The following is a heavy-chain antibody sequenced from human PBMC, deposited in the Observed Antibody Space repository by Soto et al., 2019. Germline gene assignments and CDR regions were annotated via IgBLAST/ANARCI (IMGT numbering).Heavy chain of an antibody. Sequence: RGALRLSYAASGLTLSSCGMLWVRQAPGKGLEWVAVISYDGSNKYYADSVKGRFTISRDNSKNTLYLQMNSLRAEDTAVYYCAKVSDGRWGIQFGELTYWGQGTLVTVSS. CDR2: ISYDGSNK. J-gene: IGHJ4*02. V-gene: IGHV3-30*18. D-gene: IGHD3-10*01. CDR1: GLTLSSCG. CDR3: AKVSDGRWGIQFGELTY.